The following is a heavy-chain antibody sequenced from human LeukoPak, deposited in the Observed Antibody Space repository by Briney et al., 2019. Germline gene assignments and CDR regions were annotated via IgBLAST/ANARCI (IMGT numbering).Heavy chain of an antibody. J-gene: IGHJ4*02. CDR1: GYSNTSSSW. Sequence: SDTLSLTCAVSGYSNTSSSWWGWIRQPPGKGREWIGYIYHSGTTYYNPSLQSRVTMSVDTSKNQFSLKLSSVTAVDTAVYYCARKENVYYYFDYWGQGTLVTVSS. D-gene: IGHD3-10*01. CDR3: ARKENVYYYFDY. CDR2: IYHSGTT. V-gene: IGHV4-28*01.